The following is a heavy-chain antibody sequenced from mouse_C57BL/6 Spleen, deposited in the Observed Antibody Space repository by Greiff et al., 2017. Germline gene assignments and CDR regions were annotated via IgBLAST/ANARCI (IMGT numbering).Heavy chain of an antibody. J-gene: IGHJ3*01. D-gene: IGHD2-4*01. V-gene: IGHV1-55*01. CDR2: IYPGSGST. CDR3: AREGNDYDPAWTY. Sequence: QVQLKQPGAELVKPGASVKMSCKASGYTFTSYWITWVKQRPGQGLEWIGDIYPGSGSTNYNEKFKSKATLTVDTSSSTAYMQLSSLTSEDSAVYYCAREGNDYDPAWTYWGQGTLVTVSA. CDR1: GYTFTSYW.